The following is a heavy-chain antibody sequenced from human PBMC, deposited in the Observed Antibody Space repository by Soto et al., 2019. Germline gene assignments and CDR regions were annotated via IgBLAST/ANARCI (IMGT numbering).Heavy chain of an antibody. CDR3: ASSITRMVTD. J-gene: IGHJ4*02. CDR2: ITDRATGETT. V-gene: IGHV3-72*01. D-gene: IGHD2-15*01. Sequence: EVQLVESGGGLVQSGGSLRLSCTASGFSVRDHFMDWVRQTPGKGLEWLGQITDRATGETTFYAASVKGRITVSRDESRNSLYLQMNSLQTEETGVYYCASSITRMVTDGGQGTVVAVAS. CDR1: GFSVRDHF.